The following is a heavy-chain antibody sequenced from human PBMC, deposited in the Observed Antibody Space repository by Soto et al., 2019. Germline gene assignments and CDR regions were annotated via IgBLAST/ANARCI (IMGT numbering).Heavy chain of an antibody. CDR2: IYYSGST. CDR1: GGSISSSSYY. V-gene: IGHV4-39*02. J-gene: IGHJ5*02. CDR3: AREFDKSGAAGFDP. D-gene: IGHD6-13*01. Sequence: QLQLQESGPGLVKPSETLSLTCTVSGGSISSSSYYWGWIRQPPGKGLELIGSIYYSGSTYYNPSLKSRVTISVDTSKNQFSLKLSSVTAADTAVYYCAREFDKSGAAGFDPWGQGTLVTVSS.